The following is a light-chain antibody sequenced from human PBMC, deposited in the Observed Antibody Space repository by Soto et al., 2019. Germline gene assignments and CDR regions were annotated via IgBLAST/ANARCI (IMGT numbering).Light chain of an antibody. V-gene: IGKV3-20*01. CDR2: GAS. CDR1: QSVSSSY. Sequence: EIVLTQSPGTLSLSPGEGATLSCRVSQSVSSSYLAWYQQKPGQAPRLLIYGASSRATGIPDRFSGSGSGTDFTLTIGRLEPEDFAVYYCQQYVITPWTFGQGTKVEIK. J-gene: IGKJ1*01. CDR3: QQYVITPWT.